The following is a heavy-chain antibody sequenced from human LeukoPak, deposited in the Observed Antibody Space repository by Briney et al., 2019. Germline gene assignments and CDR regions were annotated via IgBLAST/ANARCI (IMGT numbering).Heavy chain of an antibody. CDR2: ISGSGGST. J-gene: IGHJ3*01. V-gene: IGHV3-23*01. Sequence: GGSLRLSCAASGFTFSSYAMSWVRQAPGKGLEWVSAISGSGGSTYYADSVKGRFTISRDNSKNTLYLQMNSLRSEDTAIYYCAKDPNGDYLGAFDFWGQGTIVTVSS. CDR1: GFTFSSYA. CDR3: AKDPNGDYLGAFDF. D-gene: IGHD4-17*01.